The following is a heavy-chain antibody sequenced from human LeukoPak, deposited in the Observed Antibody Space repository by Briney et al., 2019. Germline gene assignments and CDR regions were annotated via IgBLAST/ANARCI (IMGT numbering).Heavy chain of an antibody. D-gene: IGHD3-3*01. CDR3: ARDTHPYDFWSGYHYYYYYGMDV. Sequence: VXVSCKXXXXTLTEXSMHWVRQAPGKGLEWMGGFDPEDGETIYAQKLQGRVTMTTDTSTSTAYMELRSLRSDDTAVYYCARDTHPYDFWSGYHYYYYYGMDVWGQGTTVTVSS. J-gene: IGHJ6*02. CDR1: XXTLTEXS. CDR2: FDPEDGET. V-gene: IGHV1-24*01.